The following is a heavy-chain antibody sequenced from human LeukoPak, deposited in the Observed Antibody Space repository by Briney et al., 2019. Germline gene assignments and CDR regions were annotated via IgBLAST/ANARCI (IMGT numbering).Heavy chain of an antibody. CDR1: GYTFTGYY. CDR3: TRPYYDFWSGYADNWFDP. J-gene: IGHJ5*02. CDR2: INPNSGGT. V-gene: IGHV1-2*02. D-gene: IGHD3-3*01. Sequence: GASAKVSCKASGYTFTGYYMHWVRQAPGQGLEWMGWINPNSGGTNYAQKFQGRVTMTRDTSISTAYMELSRLRSDDTAVYYCTRPYYDFWSGYADNWFDPWGQGTLVTVSS.